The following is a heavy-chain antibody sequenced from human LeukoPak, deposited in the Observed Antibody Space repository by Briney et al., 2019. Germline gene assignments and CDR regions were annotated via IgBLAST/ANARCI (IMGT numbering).Heavy chain of an antibody. Sequence: ASVKVSCKASVYSFTGYFMHWLRQAPGQGLEWMGWIDPNSGGTNYAQKFQGRVTMTRDTSISTAYMELSRLRSDDTAVYYCARGYRYGSDYYYGMDVWGQGTTVTVSS. J-gene: IGHJ6*02. D-gene: IGHD5-18*01. CDR1: VYSFTGYF. CDR3: ARGYRYGSDYYYGMDV. V-gene: IGHV1-2*02. CDR2: IDPNSGGT.